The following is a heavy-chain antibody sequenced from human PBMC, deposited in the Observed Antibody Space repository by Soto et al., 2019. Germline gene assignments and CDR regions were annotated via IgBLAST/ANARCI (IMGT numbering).Heavy chain of an antibody. CDR1: GASISSGSYY. V-gene: IGHV4-31*03. CDR3: ARAVYSNHVY. Sequence: PSETLSLTCTVSGASISSGSYYWSWIRQLPGKGLEWIGYISNSGSTYYKPSLKSRVTISVDTSKNQFSLRVSSVTAADTAVYYCARAVYSNHVYWGQGTLVTVSS. D-gene: IGHD4-4*01. CDR2: ISNSGST. J-gene: IGHJ4*02.